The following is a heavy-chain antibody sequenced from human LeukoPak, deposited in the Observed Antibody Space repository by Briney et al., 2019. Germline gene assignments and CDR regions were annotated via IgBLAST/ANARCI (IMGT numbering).Heavy chain of an antibody. CDR2: ISYDGSNK. Sequence: PGGSLRLSCAASGFTFSSYATHWVRQAPGKGLEWVAVISYDGSNKYYADSVKGRFTISRDNSKNTLYLQMNSLRAEDTAVYYCARGGLPKWGQRTLVTVSS. J-gene: IGHJ4*02. CDR1: GFTFSSYA. D-gene: IGHD2-15*01. CDR3: ARGGLPK. V-gene: IGHV3-30-3*01.